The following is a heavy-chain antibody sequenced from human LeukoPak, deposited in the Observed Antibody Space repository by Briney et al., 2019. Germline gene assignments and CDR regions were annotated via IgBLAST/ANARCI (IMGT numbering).Heavy chain of an antibody. Sequence: GASVKVSCKASGYSFTSYDINWVRQATGQGLEWLGWMNPNSGYTGYAQKFQGRVTMTRDTSISTAYMELSSLRSGDTAVYYCARVVGAIDYWGQGTLVTVSS. D-gene: IGHD1-26*01. CDR3: ARVVGAIDY. CDR2: MNPNSGYT. V-gene: IGHV1-8*01. J-gene: IGHJ4*02. CDR1: GYSFTSYD.